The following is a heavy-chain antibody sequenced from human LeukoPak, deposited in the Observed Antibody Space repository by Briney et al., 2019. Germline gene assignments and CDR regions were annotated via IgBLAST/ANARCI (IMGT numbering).Heavy chain of an antibody. Sequence: PGGSLRLSCAASGFTFSSYAMHWVRQAPGKWLEWVAVISYDGSNKYYADSVKGRFTISRDHSKNTLYLQMNRLRAEDTAVYYCARDGGTAMVKFYFDYWGQRTLVTVSS. CDR2: ISYDGSNK. D-gene: IGHD5-18*01. J-gene: IGHJ4*02. CDR3: ARDGGTAMVKFYFDY. CDR1: GFTFSSYA. V-gene: IGHV3-30-3*01.